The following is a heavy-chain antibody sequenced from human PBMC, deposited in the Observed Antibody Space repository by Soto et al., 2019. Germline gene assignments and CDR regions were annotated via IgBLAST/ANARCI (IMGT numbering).Heavy chain of an antibody. V-gene: IGHV1-69*13. CDR2: IIPIFGTA. Sequence: ASVKVSCKASGGTFSSYAISWVRQAPGQGLEWMGGIIPIFGTANYAQKFQGRVTITADESTSTAYMELSSLRSEDTAVYYCASILVVVPAAMFSSGYYFDYWGQGTLVTVSS. CDR3: ASILVVVPAAMFSSGYYFDY. J-gene: IGHJ4*02. D-gene: IGHD2-2*01. CDR1: GGTFSSYA.